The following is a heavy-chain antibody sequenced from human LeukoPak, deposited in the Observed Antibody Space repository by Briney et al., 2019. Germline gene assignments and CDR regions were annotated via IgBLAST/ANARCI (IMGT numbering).Heavy chain of an antibody. CDR1: GFTFSSYE. Sequence: GGSLRLSCAASGFTFSSYEMNWVRQAPGKGLEWVSYISSSGSTIYYADSVKDRFTISRDNAKNSLYLQMNSLRAEDTAVYYCARGLYSSGWIFDYWGQGTLVTVSS. D-gene: IGHD6-19*01. CDR3: ARGLYSSGWIFDY. V-gene: IGHV3-48*03. CDR2: ISSSGSTI. J-gene: IGHJ4*02.